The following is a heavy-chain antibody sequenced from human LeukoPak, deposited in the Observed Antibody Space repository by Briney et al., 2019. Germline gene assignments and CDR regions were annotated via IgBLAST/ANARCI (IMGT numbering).Heavy chain of an antibody. CDR1: GYTLTELS. CDR3: ASTNGDYDAFDI. V-gene: IGHV1-24*01. J-gene: IGHJ3*02. D-gene: IGHD2-8*01. Sequence: ASVKVSCKVSGYTLTELSMHWVRQAPGKGLEWMGGFDPEDGETIYAQKFQGRVTMTEDTSTDTAYMELSSLRSEDTAVYYCASTNGDYDAFDIWGQGTMVTVSS. CDR2: FDPEDGET.